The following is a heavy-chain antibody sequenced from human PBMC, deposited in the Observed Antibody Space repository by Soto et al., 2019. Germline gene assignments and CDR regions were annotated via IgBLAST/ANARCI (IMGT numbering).Heavy chain of an antibody. CDR1: GDSVNTHDW. CDR3: ARRTSSGAIDD. CDR2: ISHNDLK. V-gene: IGHV4-4*02. J-gene: IGHJ4*02. Sequence: SETLSLTCAVSGDSVNTHDWWAWVRQPPGKRPEWIGEISHNDLKNYHPFLRTRLSFSISRDRSSLQFSLSLRSVTATDTAVYFCARRTSSGAIDDWGQGKMVTVSS. D-gene: IGHD2-8*02.